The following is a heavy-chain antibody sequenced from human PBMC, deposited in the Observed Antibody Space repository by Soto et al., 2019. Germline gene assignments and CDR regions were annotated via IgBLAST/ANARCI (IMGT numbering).Heavy chain of an antibody. V-gene: IGHV1-3*01. CDR2: INAGNGHT. Sequence: QVQLVQSGAEVKKPGASVKVSCKASGYTFTSYAMHWVRQAPGQRLEWMGWINAGNGHTKYSKKFQGRVTITRDTSAGTADMELSSLISEDTAVYYCARAEEAGTSSTNWFDPWGQGTLVTVSS. J-gene: IGHJ5*02. D-gene: IGHD6-19*01. CDR3: ARAEEAGTSSTNWFDP. CDR1: GYTFTSYA.